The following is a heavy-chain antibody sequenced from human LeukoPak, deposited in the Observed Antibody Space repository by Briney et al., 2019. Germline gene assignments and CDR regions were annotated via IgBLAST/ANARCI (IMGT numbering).Heavy chain of an antibody. Sequence: PGGSLRLSCAASGFTFSSYSMNWVRQAPGKGLEWVSYISSSSSTIYYADSVKGRFTISRDNAKNSLYLQMNSLRAEDTAVYYCARWGVVVAGGSDYWGQGTLVTVSS. J-gene: IGHJ4*02. D-gene: IGHD2-15*01. CDR2: ISSSSSTI. V-gene: IGHV3-48*04. CDR1: GFTFSSYS. CDR3: ARWGVVVAGGSDY.